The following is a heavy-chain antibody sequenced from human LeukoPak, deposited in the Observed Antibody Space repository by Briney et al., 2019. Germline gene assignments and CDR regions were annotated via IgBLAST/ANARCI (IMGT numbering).Heavy chain of an antibody. J-gene: IGHJ4*02. CDR1: GFTFSSYW. CDR3: ARDGPTAYFDY. CDR2: IKQDGSEK. Sequence: PGGSLRLSCAASGFTFSSYWMSWVHQAPGKGLEWVANIKQDGSEKYYVDSVKGRFTISRDNAKNSLSLEMNSLRAEDTAVYYCARDGPTAYFDYWGQGTLVTVSS. V-gene: IGHV3-7*01. D-gene: IGHD5-18*01.